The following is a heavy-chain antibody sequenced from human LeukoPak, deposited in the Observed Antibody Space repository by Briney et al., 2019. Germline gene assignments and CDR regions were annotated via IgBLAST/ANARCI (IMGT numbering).Heavy chain of an antibody. J-gene: IGHJ4*02. CDR1: GGSISSYY. Sequence: SETLSLTCTVSGGSISSYYWSWIRQPPGKGLEWIGYIYYSGSTNYNPSLKSRVTISVDTSKNQFSLKLSSVTAADTAVYYCARDMAYYYDSSGYALFDYWGQGTLVTVSS. V-gene: IGHV4-59*01. CDR2: IYYSGST. CDR3: ARDMAYYYDSSGYALFDY. D-gene: IGHD3-22*01.